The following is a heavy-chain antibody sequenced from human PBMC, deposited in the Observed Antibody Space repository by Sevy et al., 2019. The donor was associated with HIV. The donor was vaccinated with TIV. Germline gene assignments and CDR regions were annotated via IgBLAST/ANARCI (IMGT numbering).Heavy chain of an antibody. CDR3: ARDRTYGSFIDY. J-gene: IGHJ4*02. Sequence: GGSLRLSCAASGITFSTYNMNWVRQAPGKGLEWVSSIWSSSSYIYYADSVKGRFTISRDNAKNSLYLQMNSLKVEDTAVYYCARDRTYGSFIDYWGQGTLVTVSS. V-gene: IGHV3-21*01. CDR2: IWSSSSYI. CDR1: GITFSTYN. D-gene: IGHD3-10*01.